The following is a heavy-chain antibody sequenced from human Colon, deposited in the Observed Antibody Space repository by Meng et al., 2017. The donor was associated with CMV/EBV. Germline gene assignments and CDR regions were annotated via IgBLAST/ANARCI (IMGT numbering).Heavy chain of an antibody. CDR2: IFYTGST. V-gene: IGHV4-59*01. CDR3: ARGSWASDHSGYYRH. J-gene: IGHJ1*01. CDR1: GAPISSYY. D-gene: IGHD3-3*01. Sequence: SETLSLTCTVSGAPISSYYWTWIRQPPGKGLEYIGHIFYTGSTNYNPSLKSRVTISVDTSKIQFSLTLNSVTAADTAVYYCARGSWASDHSGYYRHWGQGTLVPSPQ.